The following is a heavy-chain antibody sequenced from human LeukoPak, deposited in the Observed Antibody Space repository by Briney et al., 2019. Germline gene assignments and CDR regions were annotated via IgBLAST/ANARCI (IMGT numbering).Heavy chain of an antibody. D-gene: IGHD2-21*02. Sequence: GGSLRLSCAASGFTFSSYGIHWVRQAPGKGLEWVAFIRYDGSNKYYADSVKGRFIISRDNSKNTLYLQMNSLRAEDTAVYYCAARGLVVVTAISPSDYWGQGTLVTVSS. V-gene: IGHV3-30*02. CDR2: IRYDGSNK. CDR3: AARGLVVVTAISPSDY. J-gene: IGHJ4*02. CDR1: GFTFSSYG.